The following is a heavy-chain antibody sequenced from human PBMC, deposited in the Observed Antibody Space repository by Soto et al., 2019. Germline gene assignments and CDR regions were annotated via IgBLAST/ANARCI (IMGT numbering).Heavy chain of an antibody. D-gene: IGHD6-19*01. J-gene: IGHJ3*02. CDR3: ARQQWLVLNAFDI. CDR1: GGSISSYY. Sequence: QVQLQESGPGLVKPSETLSLTCTVSGGSISSYYWSWILQPPGKGLEWIGYIYYSGSTNYNPSLKSRVTISVDTSKNQFSLKLSSVTAADTAVYYCARQQWLVLNAFDIWGQGTMVTVSS. CDR2: IYYSGST. V-gene: IGHV4-59*01.